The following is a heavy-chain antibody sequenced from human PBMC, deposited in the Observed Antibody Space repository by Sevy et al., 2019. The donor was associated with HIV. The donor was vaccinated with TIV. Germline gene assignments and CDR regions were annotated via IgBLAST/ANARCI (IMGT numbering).Heavy chain of an antibody. D-gene: IGHD2-15*01. CDR1: GFTFSTDA. V-gene: IGHV3-23*01. CDR3: AKGFCSGGSCHSDYYYYGMDV. CDR2: ISGSGRYT. J-gene: IGHJ6*02. Sequence: GGSLRLSCAASGFTFSTDAMNWVRQAPGKGLEWVSSISGSGRYTYYADSVEGRFTISRDSSKNTLYLQMNSLRADDTALYYCAKGFCSGGSCHSDYYYYGMDVWGQGTTVTVSS.